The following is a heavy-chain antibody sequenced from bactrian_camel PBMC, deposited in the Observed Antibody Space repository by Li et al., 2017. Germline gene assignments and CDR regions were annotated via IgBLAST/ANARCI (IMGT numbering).Heavy chain of an antibody. CDR3: AAAPPRRNCKLPWGPGPSEYFE. J-gene: IGHJ4*01. CDR2: LWIGGATT. Sequence: DVQLVESGGGSVQAGGSLTLSCAAGRYTYKRNCMGWFRQRPGKDREGLAVLWIGGATTSYADSVKGRFIITRDKAKDLVYLQMNGLQPEDTGMYYCAAAPPRRNCKLPWGPGPSEYFEWGPGTQVTVSS. V-gene: IGHV3S42*01. D-gene: IGHD5*01. CDR1: RYTYKRNC.